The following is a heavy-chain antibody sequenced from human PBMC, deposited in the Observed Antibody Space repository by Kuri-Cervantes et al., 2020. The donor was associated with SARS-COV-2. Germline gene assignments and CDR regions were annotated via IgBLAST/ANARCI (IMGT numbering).Heavy chain of an antibody. Sequence: GESLKISCAASGFTFSSYWMSWVRQAPGKGLEWVANIKQDGSGRFYVDSVKGRFTISRDNAKNSLYLQMDSLRVEDTAVYYCARDADSSSWYAYWGQGALVTVSS. CDR3: ARDADSSSWYAY. V-gene: IGHV3-7*01. J-gene: IGHJ4*02. D-gene: IGHD3-22*01. CDR1: GFTFSSYW. CDR2: IKQDGSGR.